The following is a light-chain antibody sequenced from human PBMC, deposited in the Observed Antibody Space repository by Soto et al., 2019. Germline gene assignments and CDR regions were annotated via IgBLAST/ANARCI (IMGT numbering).Light chain of an antibody. V-gene: IGKV1-5*01. CDR3: QQYKASYT. J-gene: IGKJ2*01. CDR1: QSIENW. CDR2: DAF. Sequence: DIQMTQSPSTLSASVGDRVTITCRASQSIENWLAWYQQKPGKAPRLLIYDAFTLESGVPSRFSGGGSGTEFTLNISSLQPDDFATYYCQQYKASYTFGQGTRLE.